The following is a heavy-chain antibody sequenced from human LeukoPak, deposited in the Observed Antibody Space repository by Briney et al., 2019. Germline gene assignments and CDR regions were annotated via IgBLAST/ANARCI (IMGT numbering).Heavy chain of an antibody. J-gene: IGHJ4*02. V-gene: IGHV1-46*01. Sequence: VASVKVSCKASGYTFTSYYMHWVRQAPGQGLEWMGIINPSGGSTSYAQKFQGRVTMTRDMSTSTVYMELSSLRSEDTAVYYCARDAVTTPFDYWGQGTLVTVSS. CDR3: ARDAVTTPFDY. CDR1: GYTFTSYY. D-gene: IGHD4-17*01. CDR2: INPSGGST.